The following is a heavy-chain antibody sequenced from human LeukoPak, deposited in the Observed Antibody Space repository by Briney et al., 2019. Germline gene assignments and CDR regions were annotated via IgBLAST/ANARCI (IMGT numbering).Heavy chain of an antibody. CDR3: ARGRHSGSYYVDDY. V-gene: IGHV1-18*01. CDR1: GYTFTSYG. Sequence: ASVKVSCKASGYTFTSYGISWVRHAPGQGLEWMGWISAYNGNTNYAQKLQGRVTKTTDTSTSTAYMELRSLRSDVTAVYYCARGRHSGSYYVDDYWGQGTLVTVSS. D-gene: IGHD1-26*01. CDR2: ISAYNGNT. J-gene: IGHJ4*02.